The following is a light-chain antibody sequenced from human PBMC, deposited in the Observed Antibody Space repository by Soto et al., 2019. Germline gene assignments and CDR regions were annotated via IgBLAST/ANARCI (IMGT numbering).Light chain of an antibody. CDR3: QQYKNWPAIT. Sequence: EIVLTPSPSALSVSPRERATLSCRASQSVSSNLVWYQHKPGQAPRLLIYGASTRATGIPARFSGSGSGTEFTLTISSLQSEDFTVYYCQQYKNWPAITFGQGTRLEIK. J-gene: IGKJ5*01. CDR2: GAS. CDR1: QSVSSN. V-gene: IGKV3D-15*01.